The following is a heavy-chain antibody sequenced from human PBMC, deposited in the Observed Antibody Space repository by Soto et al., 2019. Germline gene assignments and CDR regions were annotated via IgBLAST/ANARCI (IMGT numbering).Heavy chain of an antibody. J-gene: IGHJ6*02. CDR2: IYHSGST. V-gene: IGHV4-38-2*01. CDR3: ARVRSGAYYYYYGMDV. Sequence: XGTLSLTGAVSGYSISSGYYWCCIRQPPGKGLEWIGSIYHSGSTYYNPSLKSRVTISVDTSKNQFSLKLRSVTAADTAVYYCARVRSGAYYYYYGMDVWGQGTTVTVSS. CDR1: GYSISSGYY. D-gene: IGHD3-10*01.